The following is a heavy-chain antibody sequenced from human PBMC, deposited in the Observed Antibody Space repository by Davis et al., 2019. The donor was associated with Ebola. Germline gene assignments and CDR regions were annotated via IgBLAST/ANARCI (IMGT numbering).Heavy chain of an antibody. V-gene: IGHV1-58*02. Sequence: AASVKVSCKASGFTFSGSAMQWVRQARGQGLEWMEWIVLGSGNTNYAQKFQGRVTITRDMSTSTSYLDLSNLRSEDTAVYYCAASAGTVGKFDYWGQGTLVTVSS. D-gene: IGHD1-14*01. CDR2: IVLGSGNT. CDR1: GFTFSGSA. CDR3: AASAGTVGKFDY. J-gene: IGHJ4*01.